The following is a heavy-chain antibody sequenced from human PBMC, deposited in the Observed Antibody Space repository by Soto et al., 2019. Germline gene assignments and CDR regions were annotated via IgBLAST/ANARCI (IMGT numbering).Heavy chain of an antibody. CDR1: GFTFSSYS. J-gene: IGHJ4*02. Sequence: GGSLRLSCAASGFTFSSYSMNWVSQAPGKGLEWVSSISSTTNYIYYGDSMKGRFTISRDNAKNSLYLEMNSLRAEDTAVYYCARESEDLTSNFDYWGQGTLVTVSS. CDR3: ARESEDLTSNFDY. CDR2: ISSTTNYI. V-gene: IGHV3-21*06.